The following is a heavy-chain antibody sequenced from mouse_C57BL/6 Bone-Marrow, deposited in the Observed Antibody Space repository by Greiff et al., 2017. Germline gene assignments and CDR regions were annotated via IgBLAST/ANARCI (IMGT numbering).Heavy chain of an antibody. D-gene: IGHD4-1*01. J-gene: IGHJ4*01. Sequence: VQVVESGPELVKPGASVKISCKASGYAFSSSWMNWVKQRPGKGLEWIGRIYPGDGDTNYNGKFKGKATLTADKSSSTAYMQLSSLTSEDSAVYFCASGSNWALAMDYWGQGTSVTVSS. V-gene: IGHV1-82*01. CDR1: GYAFSSSW. CDR2: IYPGDGDT. CDR3: ASGSNWALAMDY.